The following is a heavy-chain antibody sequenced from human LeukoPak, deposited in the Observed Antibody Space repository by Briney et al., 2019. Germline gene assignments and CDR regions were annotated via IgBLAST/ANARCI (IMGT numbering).Heavy chain of an antibody. J-gene: IGHJ4*02. CDR1: GFLFSDHY. CDR3: ARLRGLIDH. V-gene: IGHV3-11*01. Sequence: KTGGSLRLSCAASGFLFSDHYMSWIRQAPGKGLEGVAYINSDSTTLYYADSVKGRFTVSRDNAKNSLYLHMNSLGVDDTAVYYCARLRGLIDHWGQGDLVTVSS. CDR2: INSDSTTL. D-gene: IGHD3-10*01.